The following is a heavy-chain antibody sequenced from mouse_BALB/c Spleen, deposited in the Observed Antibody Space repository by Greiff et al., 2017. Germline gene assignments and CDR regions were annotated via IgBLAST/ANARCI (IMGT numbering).Heavy chain of an antibody. CDR2: ISYSGST. CDR3: ASPSYGYYAMDY. CDR1: GYSITSDYA. V-gene: IGHV3-2*02. D-gene: IGHD1-1*01. Sequence: DVKLQESGPGLVKPSQSLSLTCTVTGYSITSDYAWNWIRQFPGNKLEWMGYISYSGSTSYNPSLKSRISITRDTSKNQFFLQLNSVTTEDTATYYCASPSYGYYAMDYWGQGTSVTVSS. J-gene: IGHJ4*01.